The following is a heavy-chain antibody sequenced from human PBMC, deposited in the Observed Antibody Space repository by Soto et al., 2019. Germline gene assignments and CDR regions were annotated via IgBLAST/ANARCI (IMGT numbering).Heavy chain of an antibody. CDR1: GFSLTTDRVG. J-gene: IGHJ4*02. CDR2: ISWDDSK. D-gene: IGHD1-26*01. V-gene: IGHV2-5*02. CDR3: AHAYGGRSLY. Sequence: QITLKESGPTLVKPTQTLTLTCTFSGFSLTTDRVGVGWIRQPPGEALEWLAVISWDDSKTYRPSLESRLTITKDTSKNQVALTMTNMDSLDTATYYCAHAYGGRSLYWGQGTLVTVSS.